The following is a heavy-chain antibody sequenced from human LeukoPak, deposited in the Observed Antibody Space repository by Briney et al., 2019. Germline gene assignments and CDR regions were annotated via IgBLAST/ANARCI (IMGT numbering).Heavy chain of an antibody. CDR2: IYSGGST. CDR1: GFTVSSNY. V-gene: IGHV3-66*01. CDR3: ARDSSLRFLATYYFDY. D-gene: IGHD3-3*01. Sequence: GGSLRLSCAASGFTVSSNYMSWVRQAPGKGLEWVSVIYSGGSTYYADSVKGRFTISRDNAKNSLYLQMNSLRAEDTAVYYCARDSSLRFLATYYFDYWGQGTLVTVSS. J-gene: IGHJ4*02.